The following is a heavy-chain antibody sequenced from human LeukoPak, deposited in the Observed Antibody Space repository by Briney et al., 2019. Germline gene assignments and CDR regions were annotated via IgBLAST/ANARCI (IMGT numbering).Heavy chain of an antibody. J-gene: IGHJ4*02. V-gene: IGHV3-20*04. D-gene: IGHD3-10*01. CDR3: AKDMSYGSGSRFDY. CDR2: IKWDGGRT. CDR1: GFTFDDHG. Sequence: GGSLRLSCAASGFTFDDHGMSWVRQAPGKGLEWVSGIKWDGGRTGYADSVKGRFTISRDNAKNSLYLQMNSLRAEDTALYYCAKDMSYGSGSRFDYWGQGTLVTVSS.